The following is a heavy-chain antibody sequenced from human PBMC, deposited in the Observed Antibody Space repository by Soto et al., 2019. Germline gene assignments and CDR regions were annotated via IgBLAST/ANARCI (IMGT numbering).Heavy chain of an antibody. CDR1: GFTFDDYE. J-gene: IGHJ5*01. CDR3: ATDKLPSAISSLDS. V-gene: IGHV3-9*01. Sequence: GGSLRLSCAASGFTFDDYEMHWVRQGLGKGLEGVSSISWNSGKIGYADSVKGRFTISRDNAMNSLYLQMNSLRSEDTALYYCATDKLPSAISSLDSWGHGTLVTVSS. CDR2: ISWNSGKI.